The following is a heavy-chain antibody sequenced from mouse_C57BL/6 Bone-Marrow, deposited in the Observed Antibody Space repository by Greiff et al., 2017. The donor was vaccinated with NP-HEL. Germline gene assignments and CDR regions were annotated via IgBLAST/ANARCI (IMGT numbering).Heavy chain of an antibody. CDR2: IRSKSSNYAT. Sequence: EVKLVESGGGLVQPKGSLKLSCAASGFTFNTYAMHWVRQAPGRGLEWVARIRSKSSNYATYYADSVKDRFTISRNDSQSMLYLQMNNLKTEDTAIDYCVCGSSWFAYWGQGTLVTVSA. J-gene: IGHJ3*01. CDR3: VCGSSWFAY. CDR1: GFTFNTYA. D-gene: IGHD1-1*01. V-gene: IGHV10-3*01.